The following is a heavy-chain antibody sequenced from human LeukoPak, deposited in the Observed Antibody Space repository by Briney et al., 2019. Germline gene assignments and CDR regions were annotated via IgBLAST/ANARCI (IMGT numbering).Heavy chain of an antibody. CDR2: ISGSGGST. CDR1: GFTFSSYA. J-gene: IGHJ5*02. D-gene: IGHD3-3*01. V-gene: IGHV3-23*01. CDR3: AKDPRPELRFLEWLSNWFDP. Sequence: GGSLRLSCAASGFTFSSYAMSWVRQAPGKGLEWVSAISGSGGSTYYADSVKGRFTISRDNSKNTLYLQMNSLRAEDTAVYYCAKDPRPELRFLEWLSNWFDPWGQGTLVTVSS.